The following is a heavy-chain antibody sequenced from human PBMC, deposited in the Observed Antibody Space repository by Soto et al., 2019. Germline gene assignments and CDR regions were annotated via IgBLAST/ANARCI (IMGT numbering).Heavy chain of an antibody. CDR3: ARDAQGIDAFDI. V-gene: IGHV4-59*01. CDR2: IYYSGST. J-gene: IGHJ3*02. CDR1: GGSISSYY. Sequence: QVQLQESGPGLVKPSETLSLTCTVSGGSISSYYWGWIRQPPGKGLEWIGYIYYSGSTNYNPSLTSRVTRSVDTSKNQFSLKLSSVTAADTAVYYCARDAQGIDAFDIWGQGTMVTVSS.